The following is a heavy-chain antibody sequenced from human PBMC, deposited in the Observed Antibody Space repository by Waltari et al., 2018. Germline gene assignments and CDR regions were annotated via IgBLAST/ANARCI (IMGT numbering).Heavy chain of an antibody. CDR1: GYTFTGYY. CDR2: INPNSGGT. J-gene: IGHJ4*02. V-gene: IGHV1-2*06. D-gene: IGHD5-12*01. CDR3: AIDSVATIDY. Sequence: QVQLVQSGAEVKKPGASVKVSCKASGYTFTGYYMHWVRQAPGQGLGWMGRINPNSGGTNYAKKFQGRVTMTRDTSISTAYMELSRLRSDDTAVYYCAIDSVATIDYWGQGTLVTVSS.